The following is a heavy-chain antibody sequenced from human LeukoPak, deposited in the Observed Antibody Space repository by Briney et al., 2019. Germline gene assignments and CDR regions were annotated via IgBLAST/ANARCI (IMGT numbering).Heavy chain of an antibody. D-gene: IGHD6-13*01. CDR1: GGSLSSSTYY. J-gene: IGHJ4*02. CDR3: ARDRSGSSWFDY. V-gene: IGHV4-39*07. Sequence: SETLSLTCTVSGGSLSSSTYYWGWIRQPPGKGLEWIGRIYTSGSTDYNHSLRSRVTMSMDTSKNQFSLMLSSLTAADTAVYYCARDRSGSSWFDYWGQGTLVTVSS. CDR2: IYTSGST.